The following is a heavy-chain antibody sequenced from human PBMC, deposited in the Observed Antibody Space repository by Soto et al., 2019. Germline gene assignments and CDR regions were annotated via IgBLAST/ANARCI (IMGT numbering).Heavy chain of an antibody. CDR2: ISYDGSNK. Sequence: GGSLRLSCAASGFTFSSYGMHWVRQGPGKGLEWVAVISYDGSNKYYADSVKGRFTISRDNSKNTLYLQMNSLRAEDTAVYYCAKDGRGPYSSSWYDWFDPWGQGTLVPVSS. D-gene: IGHD6-13*01. CDR1: GFTFSSYG. J-gene: IGHJ5*02. V-gene: IGHV3-30*18. CDR3: AKDGRGPYSSSWYDWFDP.